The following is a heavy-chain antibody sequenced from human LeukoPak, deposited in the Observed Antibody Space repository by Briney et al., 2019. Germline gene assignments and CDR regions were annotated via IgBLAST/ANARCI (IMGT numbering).Heavy chain of an antibody. CDR3: ARGVVIAPQTFDY. J-gene: IGHJ4*02. CDR1: GGSFSGYY. V-gene: IGHV4-34*01. Sequence: SETLSLTCAVYGGSFSGYYWIWIRQPPGKGLEWIGEINRGGSTNYNPSLKSRVTISVDTSKNQFSLKLSSVTAADTAVYYCARGVVIAPQTFDYWGQGTLVTVSS. CDR2: INRGGST. D-gene: IGHD2-21*01.